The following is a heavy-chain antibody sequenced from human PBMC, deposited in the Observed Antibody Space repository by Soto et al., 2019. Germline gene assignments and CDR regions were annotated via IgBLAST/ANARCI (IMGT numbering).Heavy chain of an antibody. CDR2: INHSGST. D-gene: IGHD2-2*03. J-gene: IGHJ6*02. V-gene: IGHV4-34*01. CDR3: ALMDDHYYYYGMDV. CDR1: GGSFSGYY. Sequence: TETLSLTCAVYGGSFSGYYWSWIRQPPGKGLEWIGEINHSGSTNYNPSLKSRVTISVDTSKNQFSLKLSSVTAADTAVYYCALMDDHYYYYGMDVWGQGTTVTLSS.